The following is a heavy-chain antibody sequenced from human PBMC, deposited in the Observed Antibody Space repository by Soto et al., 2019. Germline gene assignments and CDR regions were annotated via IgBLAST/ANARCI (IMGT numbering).Heavy chain of an antibody. CDR3: ARDDSSSWYADYYYMDV. CDR2: ISSSSSTI. CDR1: GFTFSSYS. V-gene: IGHV3-48*01. Sequence: GGSLRLSCAASGFTFSSYSMNWVRQAPGKGLEWVSYISSSSSTIYYADSVKGRFTISRDNAKNSLYLQMNSLRAEDTAVYYCARDDSSSWYADYYYMDVWGKGTTVTVSS. J-gene: IGHJ6*03. D-gene: IGHD6-13*01.